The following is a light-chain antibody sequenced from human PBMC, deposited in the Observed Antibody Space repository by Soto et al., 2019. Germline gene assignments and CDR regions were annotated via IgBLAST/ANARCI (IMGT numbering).Light chain of an antibody. CDR1: QSVSRY. Sequence: EIALPQSPATLSLSPGERATLSCRASQSVSRYLAWYQQKPGQAPRLLIYDASNRATGIPAGFSGSGSGPEFTLTINSLQSEDFAIYYCQPYNNWPLTFGGGTKVDIK. CDR3: QPYNNWPLT. J-gene: IGKJ4*01. V-gene: IGKV3-11*01. CDR2: DAS.